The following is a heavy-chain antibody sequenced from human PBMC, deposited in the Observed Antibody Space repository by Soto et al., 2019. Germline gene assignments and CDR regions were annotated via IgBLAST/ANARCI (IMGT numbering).Heavy chain of an antibody. Sequence: SLRLSCTASGFTFSSYGMGWVRQAPGKGLQWVSTIRGDGGQTHYTDSVKGRFSISRDNSKNTVYLQMDSLRAEDTAMYFCARDVGLDSDDFFAYWGQGTQVTVSS. CDR2: IRGDGGQT. J-gene: IGHJ4*02. CDR1: GFTFSSYG. D-gene: IGHD3-9*01. V-gene: IGHV3-23*01. CDR3: ARDVGLDSDDFFAY.